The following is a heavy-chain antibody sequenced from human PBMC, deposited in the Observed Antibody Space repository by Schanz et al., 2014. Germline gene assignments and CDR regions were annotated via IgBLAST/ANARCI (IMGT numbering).Heavy chain of an antibody. CDR3: ARELPGVVAFDF. CDR1: GFTFSAYA. CDR2: ISGSGGST. Sequence: EVQLLESGGGLIQPGGSLRLSCAASGFTFSAYAMTWVRQIPGKGLEWVSAISGSGGSTYYADSVKGRFTISRDNSKNTLFLQMNSLRADDTAVYYCARELPGVVAFDFWGQGTMVTVSS. V-gene: IGHV3-23*01. J-gene: IGHJ3*01. D-gene: IGHD7-27*01.